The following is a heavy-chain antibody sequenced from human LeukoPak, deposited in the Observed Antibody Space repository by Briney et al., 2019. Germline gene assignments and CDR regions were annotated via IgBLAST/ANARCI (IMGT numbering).Heavy chain of an antibody. CDR1: GFTVSSHY. CDR3: ARGFSMIVVVPKRGAFDI. D-gene: IGHD3-22*01. J-gene: IGHJ3*02. Sequence: GGSLRLSCAASGFTVSSHYMSWVRQAPGKGLEWVSVIYSGGSTYYADSVKGRFTISRDNSKNTLYLQMNSLRAEDTAVYYCARGFSMIVVVPKRGAFDIWGQGTMVTVSS. V-gene: IGHV3-66*02. CDR2: IYSGGST.